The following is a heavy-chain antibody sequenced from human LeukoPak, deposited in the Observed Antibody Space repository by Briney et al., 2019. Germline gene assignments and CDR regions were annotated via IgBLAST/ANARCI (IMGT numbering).Heavy chain of an antibody. V-gene: IGHV4-39*01. Sequence: SETLSLTCTVSGGSISSSSYYWGWIRQPPGKGLEWIGSIYYSGSTYYNPSLKSRVTISVDTSKNQFSLKLSSVTAADTAVYYCARQPMEEQPPDYWGQGTLVTVSS. CDR1: GGSISSSSYY. CDR2: IYYSGST. CDR3: ARQPMEEQPPDY. J-gene: IGHJ4*02. D-gene: IGHD3-10*01.